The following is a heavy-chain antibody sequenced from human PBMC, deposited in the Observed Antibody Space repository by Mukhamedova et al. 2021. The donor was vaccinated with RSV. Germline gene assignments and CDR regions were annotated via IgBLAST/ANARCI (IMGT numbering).Heavy chain of an antibody. V-gene: IGHV3-74*01. D-gene: IGHD3-16*02. CDR2: INSDGSST. Sequence: GKGLVWVSRINSDGSSTSYADSVKGRFTISRDNAKNTLYLQMNSLRAEDTAVYYCAREGWGSYRHSFDYWGQGTLVTVSS. CDR3: AREGWGSYRHSFDY. J-gene: IGHJ4*02.